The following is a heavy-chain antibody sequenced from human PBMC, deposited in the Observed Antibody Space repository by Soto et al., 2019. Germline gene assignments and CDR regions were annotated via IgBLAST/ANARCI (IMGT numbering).Heavy chain of an antibody. Sequence: GGSLRLSCAASGFNFTNAWMNWVRQAPGKGLEWVGRVKSKSDGGTADYAAPVKGRFTVSRDDSRNTLYLQMNSLKSEDTAVYYCTDGMDVWGQGTTVTVSS. CDR2: VKSKSDGGTA. V-gene: IGHV3-15*07. J-gene: IGHJ6*02. CDR3: TDGMDV. CDR1: GFNFTNAW.